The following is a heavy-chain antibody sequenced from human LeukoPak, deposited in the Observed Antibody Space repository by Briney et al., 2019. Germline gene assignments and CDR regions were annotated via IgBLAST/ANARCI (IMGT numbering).Heavy chain of an antibody. CDR1: GYSFTSYW. V-gene: IGHV5-51*01. CDR2: IYPRDSDI. D-gene: IGHD3-3*01. J-gene: IGHJ4*02. CDR3: VRHIGGSYYFWDY. Sequence: GESLKISCKGSGYSFTSYWIGWVRQMPGKGLEWVGIIYPRDSDIRYGPSFRGQVTISADRSISAAYLQWSTLKASDTAMYYCVRHIGGSYYFWDYWGQGALVTVSS.